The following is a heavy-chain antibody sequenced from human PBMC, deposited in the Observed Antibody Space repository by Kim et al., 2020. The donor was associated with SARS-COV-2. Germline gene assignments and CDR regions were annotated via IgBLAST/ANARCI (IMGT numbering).Heavy chain of an antibody. D-gene: IGHD1-26*01. Sequence: YSPSFQGQVTISADKSISTAYLQWSSLKASDSAMYYCARPSGSYYSVFDFWGQGTLVTVSS. V-gene: IGHV5-51*01. J-gene: IGHJ4*02. CDR3: ARPSGSYYSVFDF.